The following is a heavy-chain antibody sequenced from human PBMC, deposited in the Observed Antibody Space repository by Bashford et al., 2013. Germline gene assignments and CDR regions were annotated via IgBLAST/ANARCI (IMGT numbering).Heavy chain of an antibody. CDR3: AKDSFVAVGNVHGFDI. V-gene: IGHV3-23*01. J-gene: IGHJ3*02. D-gene: IGHD2-2*01. Sequence: VRQAPGKGLEWVSGISGGGGSTYYADSVKGRFTISRDNSRNTLYLRMNSLRTEDTAVYYCAKDSFVAVGNVHGFDIWGQGTMVTVSS. CDR2: ISGGGGST.